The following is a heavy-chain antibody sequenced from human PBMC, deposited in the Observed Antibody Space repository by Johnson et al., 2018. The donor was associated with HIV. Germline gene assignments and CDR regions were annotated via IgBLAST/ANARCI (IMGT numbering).Heavy chain of an antibody. J-gene: IGHJ3*02. CDR3: ASREVGGRSEHGFDI. D-gene: IGHD1-26*01. Sequence: VQLVESGGGLVQPGGSLRLSCAASGFTLKDFDMHWVRQPIGKGLEWVSAIGTAGDTYYPGSVKGRFTISRNKSKNTLYLQMNSLRAEDTAVYYCASREVGGRSEHGFDIWGQGTMVTVSA. CDR2: IGTAGDT. V-gene: IGHV3-13*01. CDR1: GFTLKDFD.